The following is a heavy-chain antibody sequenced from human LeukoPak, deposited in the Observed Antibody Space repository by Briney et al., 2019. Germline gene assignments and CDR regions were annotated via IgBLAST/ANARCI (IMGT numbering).Heavy chain of an antibody. CDR2: IYYSGST. J-gene: IGHJ4*02. V-gene: IGHV4-39*07. Sequence: SETLSLTCTVSGGSISSSSYYWGWIRQPPGKGLEWIGSIYYSGSTYYNPSLKSRVTISVDTSKNQFSLKLSSVTAADTAVYYCARGESSSSWSINYYFDYWGQGTLVTVSS. D-gene: IGHD6-13*01. CDR3: ARGESSSSWSINYYFDY. CDR1: GGSISSSSYY.